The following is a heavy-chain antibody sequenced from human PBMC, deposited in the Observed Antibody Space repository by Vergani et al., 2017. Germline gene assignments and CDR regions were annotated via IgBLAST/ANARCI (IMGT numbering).Heavy chain of an antibody. CDR1: GGSFTSYH. J-gene: IGHJ6*03. CDR2: IDHTGRP. Sequence: QVQLQQWGGGLLKPSETLSLTCVVNGGSFTSYHWTWIRQSPGEGLEWVGDIDHTGRPDYNPSLKSGLTMSVDKSRNTFSLTLNSVTATDTAIYFCARVNTETNGHLYYYYYMDVWGQGTAVTVS. D-gene: IGHD4-11*01. V-gene: IGHV4-34*01. CDR3: ARVNTETNGHLYYYYYMDV.